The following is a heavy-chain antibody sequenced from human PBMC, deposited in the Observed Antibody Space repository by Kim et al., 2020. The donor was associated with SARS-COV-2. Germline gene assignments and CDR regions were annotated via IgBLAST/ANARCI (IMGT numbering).Heavy chain of an antibody. J-gene: IGHJ5*02. V-gene: IGHV1-18*01. D-gene: IGHD6-19*01. CDR3: ARDPGIVVPNWLDP. Sequence: YAQKLQGRVTMTTETSTSTAYMELRNLRSDDTAVYYCARDPGIVVPNWLDPWGQGTLVTVSS.